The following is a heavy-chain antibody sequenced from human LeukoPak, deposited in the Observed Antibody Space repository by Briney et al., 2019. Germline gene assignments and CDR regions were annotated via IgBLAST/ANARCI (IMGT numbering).Heavy chain of an antibody. D-gene: IGHD3-16*01. CDR1: GDSISNSY. Sequence: PSETLSLTCTVSGDSISNSYWSWIRQPPGKGLEWIGYIHYTGGTNHNPSLRSRITISVDTSKKRFSLKMNSVTAADTAVYYCARGSPDEVFTYRYWGQGTLVTVSS. V-gene: IGHV4-59*01. CDR3: ARGSPDEVFTYRY. J-gene: IGHJ4*02. CDR2: IHYTGGT.